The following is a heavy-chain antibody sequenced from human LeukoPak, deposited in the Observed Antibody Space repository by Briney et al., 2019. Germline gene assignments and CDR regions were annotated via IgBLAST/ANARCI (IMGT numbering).Heavy chain of an antibody. CDR3: ARDPCSGGSCHLDY. Sequence: GGSLRLSCAASRFSFSNYGMHWVRQAPGKGLEWVAVIWYDGSNKYYADSVKGRFTISRDNSKNTLYLQMNSLRAEDTAVYYCARDPCSGGSCHLDYWGQGTLVTVSS. CDR1: RFSFSNYG. CDR2: IWYDGSNK. D-gene: IGHD2-15*01. J-gene: IGHJ4*02. V-gene: IGHV3-33*08.